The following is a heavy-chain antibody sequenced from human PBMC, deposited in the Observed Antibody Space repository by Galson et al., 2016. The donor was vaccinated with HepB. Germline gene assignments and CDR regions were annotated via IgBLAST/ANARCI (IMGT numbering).Heavy chain of an antibody. Sequence: SVKVSCKASGYSFTSHSISWVRQAPGQGLEWMGYITTYSGDTYYAPNLQGRVTMTTDTSTRTAYMELRSLRSADTAVYYCARERDNYGSGSDNWGQGTRVTVSS. V-gene: IGHV1-18*01. CDR1: GYSFTSHS. J-gene: IGHJ4*02. CDR2: ITTYSGDT. CDR3: ARERDNYGSGSDN. D-gene: IGHD3-10*01.